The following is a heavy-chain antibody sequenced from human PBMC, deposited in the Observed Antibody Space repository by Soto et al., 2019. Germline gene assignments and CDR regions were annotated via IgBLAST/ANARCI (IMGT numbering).Heavy chain of an antibody. Sequence: EVQLVESGGGLVKPGESLRLSCAASGFTFTYAWLNWVRQVPGKGLEWVGRIKGKTDGGTTDYAAPVKGRFTISRDDSKNTLYLQMNNLKPEDTAVYYCTTDDHSNSSYWYTMEVWGRGTTVTVSS. D-gene: IGHD4-4*01. CDR2: IKGKTDGGTT. CDR1: GFTFTYAW. J-gene: IGHJ6*02. V-gene: IGHV3-15*07. CDR3: TTDDHSNSSYWYTMEV.